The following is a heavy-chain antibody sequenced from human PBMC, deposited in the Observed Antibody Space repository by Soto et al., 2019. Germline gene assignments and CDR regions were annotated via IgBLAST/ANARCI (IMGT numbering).Heavy chain of an antibody. CDR3: ARDPRPYDYGDV. D-gene: IGHD3-16*01. CDR1: GFTFSSYA. Sequence: GGSLRLSCAASGFTFSSYAMHWVRQAPGKGLEWVAVISYDGSNKYYADSVKGRFTISRDNSKNTLYLQMNSLRAEDTAVYYCARDPRPYDYGDVWGQGTLVTVSS. J-gene: IGHJ4*02. CDR2: ISYDGSNK. V-gene: IGHV3-30-3*01.